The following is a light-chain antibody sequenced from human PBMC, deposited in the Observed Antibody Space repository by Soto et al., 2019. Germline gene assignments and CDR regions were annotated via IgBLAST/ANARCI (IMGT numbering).Light chain of an antibody. CDR1: SSNIGNNY. Sequence: QSVLTQPPSVSAAPGQTVTISCSGSSSNIGNNYVSWYQQLPGTAPKLLIYDNNKRPSGIPDRFSGSKSGTSATLDITGHQTGDEADYYCGTWDSSLTARVFGGGTKLTVL. J-gene: IGLJ3*02. CDR2: DNN. V-gene: IGLV1-51*01. CDR3: GTWDSSLTARV.